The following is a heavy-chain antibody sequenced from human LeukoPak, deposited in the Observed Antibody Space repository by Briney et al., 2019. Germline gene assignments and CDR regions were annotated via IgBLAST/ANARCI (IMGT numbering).Heavy chain of an antibody. J-gene: IGHJ4*02. CDR3: ARENYGSGSYPDFDY. CDR1: GSTVSSNY. V-gene: IGHV3-53*01. D-gene: IGHD3-10*01. CDR2: IYSGGST. Sequence: GGSLRLSCAASGSTVSSNYMSWVRQAPGKGLEWVSVIYSGGSTYYADSVKGRFTISRDNSKNTLYLQMNSLRAEDTAVYYCARENYGSGSYPDFDYWGQGTLVTVSS.